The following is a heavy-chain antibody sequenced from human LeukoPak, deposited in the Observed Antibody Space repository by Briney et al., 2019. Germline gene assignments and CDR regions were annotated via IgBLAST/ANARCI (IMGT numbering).Heavy chain of an antibody. J-gene: IGHJ4*02. D-gene: IGHD1-1*01. CDR3: ASQLGATDY. Sequence: SETLSLTCAAYGGSFSGYYWSWIRQPPGKGLEWIGEINHSGSTNYNPSLKSRVTISVDTSKNQFSLKLSSVTAADTAVYYCASQLGATDYWGQGTLVTVSS. CDR2: INHSGST. V-gene: IGHV4-34*01. CDR1: GGSFSGYY.